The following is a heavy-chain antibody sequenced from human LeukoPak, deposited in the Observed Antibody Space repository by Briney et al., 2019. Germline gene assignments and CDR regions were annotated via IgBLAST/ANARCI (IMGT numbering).Heavy chain of an antibody. V-gene: IGHV4-39*07. Sequence: PSETLSLTCTVSGGSISSSSYYWGWIRQPPGKGLEWIGSIYYSGSTYYNPSLKSRVTISVDTSKNQFSLKLSSVTAADTAVYYCARDREQYSSGWYQGLDYWGQGTLVTVSS. D-gene: IGHD6-19*01. CDR2: IYYSGST. CDR1: GGSISSSSYY. J-gene: IGHJ4*02. CDR3: ARDREQYSSGWYQGLDY.